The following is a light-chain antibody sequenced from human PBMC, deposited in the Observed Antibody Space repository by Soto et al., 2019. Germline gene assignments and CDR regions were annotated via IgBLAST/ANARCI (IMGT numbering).Light chain of an antibody. J-gene: IGKJ1*01. CDR1: QSVSNNY. V-gene: IGKV3-20*01. Sequence: LTQSPGTLSLSPGDSAALSCRASQSVSNNYLAWYQQKPGQAPRLLIYGASSRATGIQDRFSGSGSGTESTLTISRLEPEDFAVYYCKQYGSPGTFGQGTKVDIK. CDR3: KQYGSPGT. CDR2: GAS.